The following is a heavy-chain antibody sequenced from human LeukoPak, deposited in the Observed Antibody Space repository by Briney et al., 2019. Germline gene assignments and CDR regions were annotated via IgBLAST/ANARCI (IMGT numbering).Heavy chain of an antibody. CDR2: ISSSGSPI. V-gene: IGHV3-48*03. Sequence: GGSLRLSCTASGFTFSSYEMNWVRQAPGKGLEWVSDISSSGSPIYYADSVKGRFTVSRDNAKNSLYLQMSSLRAEDTAVYYCARTMALWGQGTLVAASS. CDR3: ARTMAL. J-gene: IGHJ4*02. D-gene: IGHD5-24*01. CDR1: GFTFSSYE.